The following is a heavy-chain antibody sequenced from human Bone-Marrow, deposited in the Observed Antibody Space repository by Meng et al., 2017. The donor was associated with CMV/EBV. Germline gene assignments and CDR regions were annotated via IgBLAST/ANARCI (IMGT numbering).Heavy chain of an antibody. CDR3: ARDLSITLVRGVAR. J-gene: IGHJ4*02. CDR2: ISSSSTYI. CDR1: GFTFSSYW. Sequence: GESLKISCAASGFTFSSYWMHWVRQAPGKGLVWVSSISSSSTYIFYAESVKGRFTISRDNAKESLYLQMNSLRAEDTAMYYCARDLSITLVRGVARWGQGTLVTVSS. V-gene: IGHV3-21*01. D-gene: IGHD3-10*01.